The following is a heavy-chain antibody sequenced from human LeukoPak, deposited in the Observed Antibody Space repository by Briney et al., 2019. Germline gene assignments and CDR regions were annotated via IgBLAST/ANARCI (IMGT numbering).Heavy chain of an antibody. D-gene: IGHD6-6*01. V-gene: IGHV4-34*01. J-gene: IGHJ4*02. CDR1: GGSFRGYN. Sequence: SEALSLTCAVYGGSFRGYNWRWIRQTPGKGVGWSGEINHSGSTNYNPSLKSRVTISVDTSKNQFSLKLSSVTAADTAVYYCARGLGYSSSSGYCFDYWGQGTLVTVSS. CDR3: ARGLGYSSSSGYCFDY. CDR2: INHSGST.